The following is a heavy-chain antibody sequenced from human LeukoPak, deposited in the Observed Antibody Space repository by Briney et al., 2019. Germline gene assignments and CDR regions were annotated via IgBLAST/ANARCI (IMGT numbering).Heavy chain of an antibody. V-gene: IGHV1-2*02. D-gene: IGHD6-13*01. CDR2: INPNSGGT. Sequence: ASVKVSCKASGYTFTGYYMHWVRQAPGQGLEWMGWINPNSGGTNYAQKFQGRVTMTRDTSISTAYMELSRLRSDDTAVYYCAKGFSSSWGWFDPWGQGTLVTVSS. J-gene: IGHJ5*02. CDR3: AKGFSSSWGWFDP. CDR1: GYTFTGYY.